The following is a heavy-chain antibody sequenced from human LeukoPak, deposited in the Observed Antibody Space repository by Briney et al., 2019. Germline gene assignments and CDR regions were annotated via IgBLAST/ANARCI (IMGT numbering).Heavy chain of an antibody. V-gene: IGHV3-21*01. Sequence: GGSLRLSCAASGFTFSSYSMNWVRQAPGKGLEWVSSISSSSSYIYYADSVKGRFTISRDNAKNSLYLQMSSLRAEDTAVYYCARDHSSGSAEYFQHCGQGTLVTVSS. D-gene: IGHD6-19*01. J-gene: IGHJ1*01. CDR2: ISSSSSYI. CDR1: GFTFSSYS. CDR3: ARDHSSGSAEYFQH.